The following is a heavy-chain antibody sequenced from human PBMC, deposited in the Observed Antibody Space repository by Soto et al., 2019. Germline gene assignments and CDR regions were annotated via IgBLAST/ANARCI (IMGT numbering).Heavy chain of an antibody. J-gene: IGHJ3*02. D-gene: IGHD3-22*01. CDR3: ARDLGDYYDSSDAFDI. CDR2: FNPSGGST. CDR1: GYTFTSYY. Sequence: ASVKVSCKASGYTFTSYYMHWVRQAPGQGLEWMGIFNPSGGSTSYAQKFQGRVTMTRDTSTSTVYMELSSLRSEDTAVYYCARDLGDYYDSSDAFDIWGQGTMVTVSS. V-gene: IGHV1-46*01.